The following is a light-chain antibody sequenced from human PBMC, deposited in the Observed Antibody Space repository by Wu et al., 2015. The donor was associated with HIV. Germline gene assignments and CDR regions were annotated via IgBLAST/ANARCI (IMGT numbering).Light chain of an antibody. CDR1: QSVSSH. CDR3: QQYSDWPRT. V-gene: IGKV3-15*01. CDR2: GAS. J-gene: IGKJ1*01. Sequence: EIVLTQSVDTLSKSPGERASLSCRASQSVSSHLAWYQQKPGQAPRLLIYGASTRATDVPARFSGSGSGTDFTLTISSLQSEDFAVYYCQQYSDWPRTFGQGTKVEIK.